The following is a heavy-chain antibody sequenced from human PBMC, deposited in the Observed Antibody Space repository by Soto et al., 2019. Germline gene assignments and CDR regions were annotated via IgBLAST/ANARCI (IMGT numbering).Heavy chain of an antibody. V-gene: IGHV4-34*01. D-gene: IGHD1-26*01. CDR3: ARPSGSSQFDY. J-gene: IGHJ4*02. CDR2: INHSGST. CDR1: GGSFSGYY. Sequence: PSETLSLTGAVYGGSFSGYYCSWIRQPPWKGLEWIGEINHSGSTNYNPSLKSRVTISVDTSKNQFSLKLSSVTAADTAVYYCARPSGSSQFDYLGQGTLVTVSS.